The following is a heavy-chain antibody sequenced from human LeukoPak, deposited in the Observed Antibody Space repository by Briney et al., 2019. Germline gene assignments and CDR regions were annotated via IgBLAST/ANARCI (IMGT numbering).Heavy chain of an antibody. D-gene: IGHD6-13*01. CDR2: INPSGGST. J-gene: IGHJ6*02. Sequence: ASVKVSCKASGYTFTSYYMHWVRQAPGQGLEWMGIINPSGGSTSYAQKFQGRVTMTRDTSTSTVYMELSSLRSEDTAVYYCARVSLGSSSWTYYYYYGMDVWGQGTTVTVSS. CDR1: GYTFTSYY. V-gene: IGHV1-46*01. CDR3: ARVSLGSSSWTYYYYYGMDV.